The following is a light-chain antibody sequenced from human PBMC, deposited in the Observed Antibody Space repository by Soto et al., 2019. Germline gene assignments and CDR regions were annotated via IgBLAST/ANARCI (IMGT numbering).Light chain of an antibody. CDR3: QQYNSWLWT. V-gene: IGKV3-15*01. CDR2: GPS. Sequence: EIVLTLSLATLSLSPGDRATLSCRASQSISSFLAWYQQKPGQAPSLLMYGPSTRATGIPARFSGSGSGTEFTLIISSLQSEDSAVYYCQQYNSWLWTFGQGTKADI. CDR1: QSISSF. J-gene: IGKJ1*01.